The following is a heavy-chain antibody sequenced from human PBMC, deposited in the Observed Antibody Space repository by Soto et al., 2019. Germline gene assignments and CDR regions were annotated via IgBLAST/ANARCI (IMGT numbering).Heavy chain of an antibody. CDR1: GYTFTSYG. D-gene: IGHD3-22*01. V-gene: IGHV1-18*01. J-gene: IGHJ4*02. CDR2: IDPYNDAT. Sequence: QVQLVQFGAEVKKPGASVKVSCKASGYTFTSYGISWVRQAPGQGLEWMGWIDPYNDATNYAQKFQGRVTMTTDTSLTTAYMELRRLRSDDTAVYYCARGGYYDTSGYFPFDDWGQGVLVTVSS. CDR3: ARGGYYDTSGYFPFDD.